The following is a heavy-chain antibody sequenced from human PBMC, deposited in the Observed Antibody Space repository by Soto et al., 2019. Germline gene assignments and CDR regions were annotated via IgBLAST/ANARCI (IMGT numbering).Heavy chain of an antibody. CDR2: ISYDGSEK. J-gene: IGHJ4*02. V-gene: IGHV3-30*03. D-gene: IGHD3-3*01. Sequence: QVQLVESGGGVVQSGKSLRLSCAASGSTFRNYAMHWVRQAPGKGLEWVAVISYDGSEKFYAASVEGRFAISRDKSGNTVYLQMNSLRVEDTAVYYCARAHYDLWSGTRDYFDYWGQGALVTVSS. CDR3: ARAHYDLWSGTRDYFDY. CDR1: GSTFRNYA.